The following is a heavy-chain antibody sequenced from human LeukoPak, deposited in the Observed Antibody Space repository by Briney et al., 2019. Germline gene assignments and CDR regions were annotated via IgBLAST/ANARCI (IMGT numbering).Heavy chain of an antibody. CDR3: ARVRIRVRDIVVVVAAPGGWYFDL. Sequence: GGSLRLSCAASGFTFSSYWMSWVRQAPGKGLEWVANIKQDGSEKYYVDSVKGRFTISRDNAKNSLYLQMNSLRAEDTAVYYCARVRIRVRDIVVVVAAPGGWYFDLWGRGTLVTVSS. D-gene: IGHD2-15*01. CDR1: GFTFSSYW. V-gene: IGHV3-7*01. J-gene: IGHJ2*01. CDR2: IKQDGSEK.